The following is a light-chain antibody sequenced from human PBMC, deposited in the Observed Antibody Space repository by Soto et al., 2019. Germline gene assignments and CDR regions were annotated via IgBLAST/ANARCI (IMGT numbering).Light chain of an antibody. Sequence: DIQMTQSPSTLSASVGDRVTITCRASQSISSWLAWYQQKPGKAPKLLIYDASSLESGDPSRFSGSESGTEFTLTISSLQPDDFATYYCQQYNSCPWTFGQGTKVEIK. CDR2: DAS. V-gene: IGKV1-5*01. J-gene: IGKJ1*01. CDR1: QSISSW. CDR3: QQYNSCPWT.